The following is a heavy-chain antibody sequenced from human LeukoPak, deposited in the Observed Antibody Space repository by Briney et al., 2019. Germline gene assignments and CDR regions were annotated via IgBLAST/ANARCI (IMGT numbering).Heavy chain of an antibody. V-gene: IGHV1-18*01. CDR3: ARDRQCGY. Sequence: GASVKVSCKTSDYTFTNYGISWVRQAPGQGLEWMGWISPYNGNTNYAPKLQGRVTMTTDTATSTAYMELTSLTSDDTAVYYCARDRQCGYWGQGTLVTVSS. CDR1: DYTFTNYG. J-gene: IGHJ4*02. D-gene: IGHD2-21*01. CDR2: ISPYNGNT.